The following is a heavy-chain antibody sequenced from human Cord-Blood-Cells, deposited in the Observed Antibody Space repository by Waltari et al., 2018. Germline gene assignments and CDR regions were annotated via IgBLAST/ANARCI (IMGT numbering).Heavy chain of an antibody. CDR3: ARRTAARSGAFDI. CDR2: IYYSGGT. D-gene: IGHD5-18*01. Sequence: QLQLQESGPGLVKPSETLSLTCTVSGGPLSSSSYYWGWLPQPPGKGLEWIGRIYYSGGTYYNPSLKSRVTISVDTSKNQFSLKLSSVTAADTAVYYCARRTAARSGAFDIWGQGTMVTVSS. CDR1: GGPLSSSSYY. V-gene: IGHV4-39*07. J-gene: IGHJ3*02.